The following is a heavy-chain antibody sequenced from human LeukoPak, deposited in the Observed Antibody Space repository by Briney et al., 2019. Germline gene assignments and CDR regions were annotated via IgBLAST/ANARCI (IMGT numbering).Heavy chain of an antibody. D-gene: IGHD2-2*01. J-gene: IGHJ6*02. CDR1: GFTVSSNY. Sequence: GSLRLSCAASGFTVSSNYMSWVRQAPGKGLEWVSVIYSGGSTYYADSVKGRFTISRDNSKNTLCLQMNSLRAEDTAVYYCAGSTHNYYYYGMDVWGQGTTVTVSS. V-gene: IGHV3-53*01. CDR2: IYSGGST. CDR3: AGSTHNYYYYGMDV.